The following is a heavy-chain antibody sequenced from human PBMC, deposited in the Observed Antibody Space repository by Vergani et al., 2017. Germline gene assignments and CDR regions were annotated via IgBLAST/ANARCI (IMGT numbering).Heavy chain of an antibody. D-gene: IGHD4-23*01. Sequence: QVQLVQSGAEVKKPGSSVKVSCKASGVTFSSYAISWVRQAPGQGLEWMGRIIPILGIANYAQKFQGRVTITADKSTSTAYMELSSLRSDDTAVYYCARDTYGGNSAETTPIDYWGQGTLVTVSS. CDR3: ARDTYGGNSAETTPIDY. V-gene: IGHV1-69*04. J-gene: IGHJ4*02. CDR2: IIPILGIA. CDR1: GVTFSSYA.